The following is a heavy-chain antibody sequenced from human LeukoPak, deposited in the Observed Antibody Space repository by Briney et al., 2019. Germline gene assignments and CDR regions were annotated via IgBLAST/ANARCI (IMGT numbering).Heavy chain of an antibody. CDR3: ARVEQQSWFDP. CDR2: IIPIFGIA. Sequence: SVKVSCKASGGTFSSYAISWVRQAPGQGLEWMGRIIPIFGIANYARKFQGRVTITADKSTSTAYMELSSLRSEDTAVYYCARVEQQSWFDPWGQGTLVTVSS. D-gene: IGHD6-13*01. CDR1: GGTFSSYA. V-gene: IGHV1-69*04. J-gene: IGHJ5*02.